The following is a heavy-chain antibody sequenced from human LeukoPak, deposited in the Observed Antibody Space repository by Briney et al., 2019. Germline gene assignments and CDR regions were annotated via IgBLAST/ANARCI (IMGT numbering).Heavy chain of an antibody. V-gene: IGHV3-53*01. J-gene: IGHJ6*02. Sequence: SGGSLRLSCAASGFTVSSNYMSWVRQAPGKGLEWVSVLYKDDSTYYADSVKGRFTISRGNSKNTLYLQMNGLRAEDTAVYYCARGGGLDVWGQGATVTVSS. CDR3: ARGGGLDV. CDR2: LYKDDST. CDR1: GFTVSSNY. D-gene: IGHD3-16*01.